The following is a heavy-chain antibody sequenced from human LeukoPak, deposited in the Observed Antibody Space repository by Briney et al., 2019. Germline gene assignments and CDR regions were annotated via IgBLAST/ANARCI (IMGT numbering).Heavy chain of an antibody. CDR1: GYTFTGYY. CDR2: INPNSGGT. D-gene: IGHD7-27*01. V-gene: IGHV1-2*04. CDR3: ARVRANWGTYYFDY. Sequence: GASVKVSCKASGYTFTGYYMHWVRQAPGQGLEWMGWINPNSGGTNYAQKFQGWVTMTRDTSISTAYMELSRLRSDDTAVYYCARVRANWGTYYFDYWGQGTLVTVSS. J-gene: IGHJ4*02.